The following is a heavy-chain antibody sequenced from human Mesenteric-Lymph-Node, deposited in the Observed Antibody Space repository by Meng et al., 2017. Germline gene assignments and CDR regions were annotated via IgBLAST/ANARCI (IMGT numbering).Heavy chain of an antibody. CDR3: TRDGAVAGLYYFDY. V-gene: IGHV3-49*03. CDR1: GFTFGDYA. CDR2: IRSKAYGGTT. D-gene: IGHD6-19*01. Sequence: GGSLRLSCTASGFTFGDYAMSWFRQAPGKGLEWVGFIRSKAYGGTTEYAASVKGRFTISRDDSKSIAYLQMNSLKTEDTAVYYCTRDGAVAGLYYFDYWGQGTLVTVSS. J-gene: IGHJ4*02.